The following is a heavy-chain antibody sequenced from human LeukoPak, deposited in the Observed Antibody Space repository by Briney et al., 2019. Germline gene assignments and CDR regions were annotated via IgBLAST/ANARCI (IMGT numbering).Heavy chain of an antibody. Sequence: SGPTLVNPTQTLTLTCTFSGFSLSTSGVGVGWIRQPPGKALEWLALIYWNDDKRYSPSLKSRLTITKDTSKNQVVLTMTNMDPVDTATYYCAHAYLGCSGGSCYQHFDYWGQGTLVTVSS. J-gene: IGHJ4*02. CDR3: AHAYLGCSGGSCYQHFDY. V-gene: IGHV2-5*01. D-gene: IGHD2-15*01. CDR2: IYWNDDK. CDR1: GFSLSTSGVG.